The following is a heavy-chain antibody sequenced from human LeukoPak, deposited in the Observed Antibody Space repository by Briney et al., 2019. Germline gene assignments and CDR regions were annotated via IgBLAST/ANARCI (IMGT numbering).Heavy chain of an antibody. Sequence: GGSLRLSCAASGFTFSSYAMTWVRQAPGKGLEWVLGISGSGGSTYYADSVKGRFTISRDNSKNMVYLQMNSLRDEDTAVYYCARELGYFFDYWGQGTLVTVSS. J-gene: IGHJ4*02. CDR1: GFTFSSYA. CDR2: ISGSGGST. CDR3: ARELGYFFDY. V-gene: IGHV3-23*01. D-gene: IGHD7-27*01.